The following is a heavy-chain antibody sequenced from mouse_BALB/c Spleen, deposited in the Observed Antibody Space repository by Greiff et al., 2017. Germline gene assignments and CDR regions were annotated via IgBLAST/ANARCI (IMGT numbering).Heavy chain of an antibody. CDR3: ARDYGSHWYFDV. CDR2: INPSTGYT. J-gene: IGHJ1*01. V-gene: IGHV1-7*01. Sequence: VQLQQSGAELAKPGASVKMSCKASGYTFTSYWMHWVKQRPGQGLEWIGYINPSTGYTEYNQKFKDKATLTADKSSSTAYMQLSSLTSEDSAVYYCARDYGSHWYFDVWGAGTTVTVSS. CDR1: GYTFTSYW. D-gene: IGHD1-1*01.